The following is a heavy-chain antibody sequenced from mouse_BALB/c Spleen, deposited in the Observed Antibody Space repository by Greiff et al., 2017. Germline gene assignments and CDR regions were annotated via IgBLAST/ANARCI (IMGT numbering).Heavy chain of an antibody. CDR3: TRYGDGYYWFAY. CDR1: GYTFTSYW. Sequence: LQQPGSELVRPGASVKLSCKASGYTFTSYWMHWVKQRHGQGLEWIGNIYPGSGSTNYDEKFKSKGTLTVDTSSSTAYMHLSSLTSEDSAVYYCTRYGDGYYWFAYWGQGTLVTVSA. V-gene: IGHV1S22*01. CDR2: IYPGSGST. D-gene: IGHD2-3*01. J-gene: IGHJ3*01.